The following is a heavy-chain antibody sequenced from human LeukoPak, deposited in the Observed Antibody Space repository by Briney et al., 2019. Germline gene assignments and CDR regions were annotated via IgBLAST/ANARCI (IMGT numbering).Heavy chain of an antibody. D-gene: IGHD2-8*01. V-gene: IGHV3-74*01. CDR2: INRDGSNT. Sequence: PGGSLRLSCAASGFTFRSYWTHWVRQASGKGLVWVSRINRDGSNTNYADSVRGRFTISRDNAKNTVYLQMSSLRAEDTAVYYWARGVLYQEGYFDHWGQGTLVTVSS. CDR3: ARGVLYQEGYFDH. J-gene: IGHJ4*02. CDR1: GFTFRSYW.